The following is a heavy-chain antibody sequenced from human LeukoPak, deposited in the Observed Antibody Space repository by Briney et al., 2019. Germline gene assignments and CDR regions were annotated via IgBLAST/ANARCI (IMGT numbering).Heavy chain of an antibody. V-gene: IGHV3-33*06. CDR3: AKGRYSSSSAYFDY. J-gene: IGHJ4*02. D-gene: IGHD6-6*01. Sequence: PGGSLRLSCAASGFTFSSYGMHWVRQAPGKGLEWVAVIWYDGSNKYYADSVKGRFTISRDNSMDTLSLQMNSLGAEDTALYYCAKGRYSSSSAYFDYWGQGALVTVSS. CDR2: IWYDGSNK. CDR1: GFTFSSYG.